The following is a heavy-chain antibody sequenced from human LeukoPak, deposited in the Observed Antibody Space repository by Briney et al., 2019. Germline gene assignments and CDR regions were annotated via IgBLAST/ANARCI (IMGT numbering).Heavy chain of an antibody. CDR3: ARGPGVKDYYYYMDV. V-gene: IGHV4-59*01. CDR2: IYYSGST. CDR1: GGSISSYY. D-gene: IGHD2-8*01. Sequence: SETLSLTCTASGGSISSYYWSWIRQPPGKGLEWIGCIYYSGSTNYNPSLKSRVTISVDTSMHQFSLKLSSVTAADTAVYYCARGPGVKDYYYYMDVWGKGTTVTVSS. J-gene: IGHJ6*03.